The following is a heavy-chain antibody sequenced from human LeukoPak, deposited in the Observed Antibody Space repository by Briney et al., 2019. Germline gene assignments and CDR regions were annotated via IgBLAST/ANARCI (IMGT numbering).Heavy chain of an antibody. CDR2: IRYDGSNK. Sequence: GESLRLSCAASGFTFSSYGMHWVRQAPGKGLEWVAFIRYDGSNKYYADSVKGRFTISRDNSKNTLYLQMNSLRAEDTAVYYCAKSMVRGVIITFSSPDYWGQGTLVTVSS. J-gene: IGHJ4*02. CDR3: AKSMVRGVIITFSSPDY. CDR1: GFTFSSYG. D-gene: IGHD3-10*01. V-gene: IGHV3-30*02.